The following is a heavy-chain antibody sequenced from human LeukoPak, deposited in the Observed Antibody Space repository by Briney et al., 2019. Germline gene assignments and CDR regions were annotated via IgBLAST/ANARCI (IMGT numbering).Heavy chain of an antibody. V-gene: IGHV4-59*01. Sequence: SETLSLTCTVSGGSISSYYWSWIRQPPGKGLEWIGYIYYSGSTNYNPSLKSRVTISVDTSKSQFSLKLSSVTAADTAVYYCARVTQGTVDYWGQGTLVTVSS. J-gene: IGHJ4*02. CDR2: IYYSGST. D-gene: IGHD2-15*01. CDR3: ARVTQGTVDY. CDR1: GGSISSYY.